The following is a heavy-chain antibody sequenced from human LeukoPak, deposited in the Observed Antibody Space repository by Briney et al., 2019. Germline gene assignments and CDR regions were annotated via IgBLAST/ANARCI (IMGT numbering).Heavy chain of an antibody. Sequence: SETLSLTCTVSGGSISSYYWSWIRQPPGKGLEWIGYIYYSGSTYYNPSLKSRVTISVDTSKNQFSLKLSSVTAADTAVYYCARVAVSRGYSYGQIDYWGQGTLVTVSS. CDR1: GGSISSYY. D-gene: IGHD5-18*01. CDR3: ARVAVSRGYSYGQIDY. J-gene: IGHJ4*02. CDR2: IYYSGST. V-gene: IGHV4-59*12.